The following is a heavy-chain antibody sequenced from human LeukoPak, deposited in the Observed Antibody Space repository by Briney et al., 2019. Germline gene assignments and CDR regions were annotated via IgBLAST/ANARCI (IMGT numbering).Heavy chain of an antibody. V-gene: IGHV1-2*02. CDR2: INPNSGGT. CDR3: ARGSGSYREGTFDY. CDR1: GYTFTGYY. D-gene: IGHD1-26*01. Sequence: ASVKVSCKASGYTFTGYYMHWVRQAPGQGLEWMGWINPNSGGTNYAQKFQGRVTMTRDTSISTAYMELSRLRSDDTAVYYCARGSGSYREGTFDYWGQGTLVTASS. J-gene: IGHJ4*02.